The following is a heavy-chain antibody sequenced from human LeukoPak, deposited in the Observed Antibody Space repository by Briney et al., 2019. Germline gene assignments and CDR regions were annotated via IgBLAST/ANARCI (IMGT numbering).Heavy chain of an antibody. CDR2: MNPNSGNT. D-gene: IGHD3-16*01. CDR1: GYTFTSYD. CDR3: AKHMGAALYYYGMDV. J-gene: IGHJ6*02. Sequence: GASVKVSCKASGYTFTSYDINWVRQATGQGLEWMGWMNPNSGNTGYVQKFQGRVTMTRNTSISTAYMELSSLRSEDTALYFCAKHMGAALYYYGMDVWGQGTTVTVSS. V-gene: IGHV1-8*01.